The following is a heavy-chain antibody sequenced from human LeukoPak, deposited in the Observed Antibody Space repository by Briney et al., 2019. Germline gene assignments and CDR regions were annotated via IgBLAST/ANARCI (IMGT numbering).Heavy chain of an antibody. D-gene: IGHD2-2*01. CDR3: AKDIVVVPVATFDY. V-gene: IGHV3-11*01. CDR2: ISSSGSTI. J-gene: IGHJ4*02. CDR1: GFTFSDYY. Sequence: PGGSLRLSCAASGFTFSDYYMSWIRQAPGKGLEWVSYISSSGSTIYYADSVKGRFTISRDNAKNTLYLQMNSLRAEDTAVYYCAKDIVVVPVATFDYWGQGTLVTVSS.